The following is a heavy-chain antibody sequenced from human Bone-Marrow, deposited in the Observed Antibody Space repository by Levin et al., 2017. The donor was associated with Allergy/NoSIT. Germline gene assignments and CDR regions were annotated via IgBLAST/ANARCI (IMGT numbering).Heavy chain of an antibody. CDR1: GGSFSGYY. CDR3: ARPGVAATQDY. Sequence: MPSETLSLTCAVYGGSFSGYYWSWIRQPPGKGLEWIGEINHSGSTNYNPSLKSRVTISVDTSKNQFSLKLSSVTAADTAVYYCARPGVAATQDYWGQGTLVTVSS. V-gene: IGHV4-34*01. J-gene: IGHJ4*02. D-gene: IGHD2-15*01. CDR2: INHSGST.